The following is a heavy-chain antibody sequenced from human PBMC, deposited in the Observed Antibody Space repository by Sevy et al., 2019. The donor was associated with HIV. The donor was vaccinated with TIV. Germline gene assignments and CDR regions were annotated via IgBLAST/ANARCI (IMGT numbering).Heavy chain of an antibody. Sequence: ASVKVSCKASGGTFSSYAISWVRQAPGQGLEWMGGIIPIFGTANYAQKFQGRVMITADESTSTAYMELSSLRSEDTAVHYCARDTGSSFDLYYYYYGMDVWGQGTTVTVSS. D-gene: IGHD6-6*01. CDR3: ARDTGSSFDLYYYYYGMDV. V-gene: IGHV1-69*13. J-gene: IGHJ6*02. CDR2: IIPIFGTA. CDR1: GGTFSSYA.